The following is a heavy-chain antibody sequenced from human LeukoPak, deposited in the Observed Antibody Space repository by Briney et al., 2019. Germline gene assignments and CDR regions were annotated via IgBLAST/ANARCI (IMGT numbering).Heavy chain of an antibody. D-gene: IGHD5-12*01. V-gene: IGHV4-31*03. CDR3: ARRDIVATITDY. Sequence: SETLSLTCTVSGGSISSGGYYWSWIRQHPGKGLEWIGYIYYSGSTYYNPSLKSRVTISVDTSKNQFSLKLSSVTAADTAVYYCARRDIVATITDYWGQGTLATVSS. CDR1: GGSISSGGYY. J-gene: IGHJ4*02. CDR2: IYYSGST.